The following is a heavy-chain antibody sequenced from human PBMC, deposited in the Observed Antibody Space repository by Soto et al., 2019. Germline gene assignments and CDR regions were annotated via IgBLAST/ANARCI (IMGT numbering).Heavy chain of an antibody. J-gene: IGHJ6*02. D-gene: IGHD3-22*01. CDR1: GGTFSSYA. Sequence: SVKVSCKASGGTFSSYAISWVRQAPGQGLEWMGGIIPIFGTANYAQKFQGRVTITADESTSTAYMELSSLRSEDTAVYYCARTDSSGYSYYYYYGMDVWGQGTTVTVSS. CDR3: ARTDSSGYSYYYYYGMDV. CDR2: IIPIFGTA. V-gene: IGHV1-69*13.